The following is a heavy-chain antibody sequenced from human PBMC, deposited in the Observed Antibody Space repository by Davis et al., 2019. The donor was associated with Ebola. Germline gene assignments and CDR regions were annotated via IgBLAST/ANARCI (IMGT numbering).Heavy chain of an antibody. CDR3: ARGTWELLGED. Sequence: SETLSLTCTVSGYSINRGFTWGWIRQPPGKGLEWIGSIYHSGITNYSPSLKSRVTISADTSKNQFSLRLKSVTAADTAVYYCARGTWELLGEDWGQGVLVTVS. J-gene: IGHJ4*01. CDR1: GYSINRGFT. V-gene: IGHV4-38-2*02. CDR2: IYHSGIT. D-gene: IGHD1-26*01.